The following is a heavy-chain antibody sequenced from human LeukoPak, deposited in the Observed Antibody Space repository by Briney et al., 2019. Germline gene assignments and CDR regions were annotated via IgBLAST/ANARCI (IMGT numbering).Heavy chain of an antibody. J-gene: IGHJ4*02. CDR1: GFTFSSYG. Sequence: GRSLRLSCAASGFTFSSYGMHWVRQAPGKGLEWVSVIYSGGSTYYADSVKGRFTISRDNSKNTLYLQMNSLRAEDTAVYYCARVPSGWYVTYWGQGTLVTVSS. CDR3: ARVPSGWYVTY. D-gene: IGHD6-19*01. CDR2: IYSGGST. V-gene: IGHV3-NL1*01.